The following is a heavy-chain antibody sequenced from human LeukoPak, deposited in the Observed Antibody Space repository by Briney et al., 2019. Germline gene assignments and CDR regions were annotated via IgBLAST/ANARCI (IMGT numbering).Heavy chain of an antibody. CDR3: ARGPHKRTYDRDNWFDP. J-gene: IGHJ5*02. CDR2: INPSSGTT. Sequence: ASVKVSCKASGYTFTNYYMVWVRQAPGQGLEWMGIINPSSGTTNYAQKFQGRVTMTRDMSTSTVCMELSSLRSEDTAVYYCARGPHKRTYDRDNWFDPWGQGTLVTVSS. CDR1: GYTFTNYY. V-gene: IGHV1-46*01. D-gene: IGHD3-3*01.